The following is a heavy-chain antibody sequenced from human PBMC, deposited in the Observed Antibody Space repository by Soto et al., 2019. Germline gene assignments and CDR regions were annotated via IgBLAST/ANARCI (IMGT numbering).Heavy chain of an antibody. CDR3: ARDGVLFRAGFDS. D-gene: IGHD2-8*01. Sequence: QVQLVESGGGLVKPGGSLILSCAVSGFTFSNYYMAWIRQAPGKGLEWVSYISTSGTSTFYADSVKDRFTISRDNAENSLFLQMDSLRVEYTAVYFCARDGVLFRAGFDSWGQGTLVTVAS. J-gene: IGHJ4*02. CDR2: ISTSGTST. CDR1: GFTFSNYY. V-gene: IGHV3-11*01.